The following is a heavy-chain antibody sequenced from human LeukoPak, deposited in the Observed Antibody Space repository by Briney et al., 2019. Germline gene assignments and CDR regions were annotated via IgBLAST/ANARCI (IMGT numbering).Heavy chain of an antibody. CDR3: AKITPGDYARERFNWFDP. D-gene: IGHD4-17*01. CDR2: MNPTSGNT. Sequence: ASVKVSCKASGYTFTDYDINWVRQASGQGLEWMGWMNPTSGNTGYAQKFQGRVTMTRDTSESTAYMELSSLRSEDTAVYYCAKITPGDYARERFNWFDPWGQGTLVTVSS. CDR1: GYTFTDYD. J-gene: IGHJ5*02. V-gene: IGHV1-8*01.